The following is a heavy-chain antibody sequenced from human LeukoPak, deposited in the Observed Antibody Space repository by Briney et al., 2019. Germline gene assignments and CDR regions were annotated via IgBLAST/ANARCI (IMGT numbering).Heavy chain of an antibody. D-gene: IGHD3-10*01. CDR2: INPNSGGT. Sequence: VASVKVSCKASGYTFSDYYMHWVRQHPGQGLEWMGGINPNSGGTKYAQKFQGRVNMTRDTSINTAYMELSRLRSDDTAVYYCAREEGEWFGELFLPFKYWGQGTLVTVSS. CDR1: GYTFSDYY. CDR3: AREEGEWFGELFLPFKY. V-gene: IGHV1-2*02. J-gene: IGHJ4*02.